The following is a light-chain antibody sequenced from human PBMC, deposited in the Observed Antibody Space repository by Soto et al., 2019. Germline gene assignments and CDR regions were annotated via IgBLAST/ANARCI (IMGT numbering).Light chain of an antibody. CDR3: NSYTTSSTLV. Sequence: QSVLTQPPSVSGAPGQRVTISCTGSSSNIGAGYDVHWYQHLPGTAPKVLMYGNNNRPSGVSDRFSGSKSGNSASLTITGLQAEDEADYYCNSYTTSSTLVFGTGTKVTVL. V-gene: IGLV1-40*01. J-gene: IGLJ1*01. CDR2: GNN. CDR1: SSNIGAGYD.